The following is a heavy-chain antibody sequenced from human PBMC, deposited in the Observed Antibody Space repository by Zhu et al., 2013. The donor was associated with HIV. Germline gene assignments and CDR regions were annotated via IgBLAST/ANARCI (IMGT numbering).Heavy chain of an antibody. CDR1: GYSISSGYY. Sequence: QVQLQESGPGLVKPSETLSLTCAVSGYSISSGYYWGWIRQPPGKGLEWIGSIYHSGSTSYNPSLKSRVTISVDTSKNQFSLRLSSVTAADTAVYYCATWYSSSQTYYFDYWGQGTLVTVSS. CDR3: ATWYSSSQTYYFDY. D-gene: IGHD6-6*01. CDR2: IYHSGST. J-gene: IGHJ4*02. V-gene: IGHV4-38-2*01.